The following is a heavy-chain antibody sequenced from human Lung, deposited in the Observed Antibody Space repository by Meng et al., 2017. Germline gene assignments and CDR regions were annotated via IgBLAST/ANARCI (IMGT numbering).Heavy chain of an antibody. CDR3: SGHVDY. CDR1: GFTFSNAW. V-gene: IGHV3-15*01. J-gene: IGHJ4*01. CDR2: MKSNVDGGKV. Sequence: EVQLVEAGGGFVKPGGSLRLSCAASGFTFSNAWMTWVRQAPGKGLEWIGRMKSNVDGGKVDYAAAVKGRFFISRDDSENTFYLQMNSLKTEDTAVYYCSGHVDYWGHETLVTVSS.